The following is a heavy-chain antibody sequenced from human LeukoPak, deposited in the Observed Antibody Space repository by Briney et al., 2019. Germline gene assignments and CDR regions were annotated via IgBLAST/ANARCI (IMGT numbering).Heavy chain of an antibody. Sequence: PSETLSLTCTVSGGPISSYYWSWFRQPAGKGLEWFGRIYTSGSTNYNPSLKSRVLMSVDTSKNQFSLKLSSVTAADTAVYYCARGGGRRAFDIWGQGTMVTVSS. CDR3: ARGGGRRAFDI. V-gene: IGHV4-4*07. D-gene: IGHD4-23*01. CDR1: GGPISSYY. J-gene: IGHJ3*02. CDR2: IYTSGST.